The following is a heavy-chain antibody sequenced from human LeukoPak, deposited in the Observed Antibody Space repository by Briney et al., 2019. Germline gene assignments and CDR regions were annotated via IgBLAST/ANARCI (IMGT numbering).Heavy chain of an antibody. Sequence: GGSLRLSCATSEFSFTDYPMNWVRQAPGKGLEWISNIRTTAEGAKYAYYADSVKGRVTISRDDGKNTLYLHMNSLRDDDTAVYYCATAQRYAFDYWGQGILVTVSS. V-gene: IGHV3-48*02. CDR1: EFSFTDYP. J-gene: IGHJ4*02. CDR2: IRTTAEGAKYA. CDR3: ATAQRYAFDY. D-gene: IGHD3-9*01.